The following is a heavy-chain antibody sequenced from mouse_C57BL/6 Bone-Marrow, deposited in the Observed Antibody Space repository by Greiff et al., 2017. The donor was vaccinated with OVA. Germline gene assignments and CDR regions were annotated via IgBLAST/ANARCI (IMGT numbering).Heavy chain of an antibody. CDR2: IYPGDGDT. CDR3: ARIAYYYGSSRYFDV. CDR1: GYAFSSSW. J-gene: IGHJ1*03. D-gene: IGHD1-1*01. Sequence: VQLQQSGPELVKPGASVKISCKASGYAFSSSWMNWVKQRPGKGLEWIGRIYPGDGDTNYNGKFKGKATLTADKSSSTAYMQLSSLTSEDSAVYVCARIAYYYGSSRYFDVWGTGTTVTVSS. V-gene: IGHV1-82*01.